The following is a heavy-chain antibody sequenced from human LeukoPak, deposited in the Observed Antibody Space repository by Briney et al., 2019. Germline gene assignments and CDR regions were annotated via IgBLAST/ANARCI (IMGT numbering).Heavy chain of an antibody. Sequence: SQTLSLTCTVSGGSISSGSYYWSWIRQPAGKGLEWIGRIYTSGSTNYNPSLKSRVTISVDTSKNQFSLKLSSVTAADTAVYYCARGTPHVLRFLEWLSYAFDIWGQGTMVTVSS. CDR1: GGSISSGSYY. J-gene: IGHJ3*02. CDR3: ARGTPHVLRFLEWLSYAFDI. V-gene: IGHV4-61*02. D-gene: IGHD3-3*01. CDR2: IYTSGST.